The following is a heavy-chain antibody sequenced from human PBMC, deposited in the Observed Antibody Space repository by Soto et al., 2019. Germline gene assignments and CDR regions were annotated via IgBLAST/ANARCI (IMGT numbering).Heavy chain of an antibody. CDR2: MNPNSGNT. D-gene: IGHD6-13*01. J-gene: IGHJ6*03. CDR1: GYTFTSYD. CDR3: ARSTRGSSWGDYYYYMDV. Sequence: ASVKVSCKASGYTFTSYDINWVRQATGQGLEWMGWMNPNSGNTGYAQKFQGRVTMTRNTSISTAYMELSSLRSEDTAVYYCARSTRGSSWGDYYYYMDVWGKGTTVTVSS. V-gene: IGHV1-8*01.